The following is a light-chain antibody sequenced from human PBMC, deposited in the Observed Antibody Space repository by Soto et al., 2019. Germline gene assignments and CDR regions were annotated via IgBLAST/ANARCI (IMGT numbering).Light chain of an antibody. V-gene: IGLV1-40*01. J-gene: IGLJ1*01. Sequence: QSVLTQPPSVSGAPGQRVTISCTGSSSNIGAGYDVHWYQQRPGAAPKLLISANINRPSGVPDRFSGSKSGTSASLAIIGLQADDEGDYYCQSYDSTLSARYVFGTGTKVTVL. CDR3: QSYDSTLSARYV. CDR1: SSNIGAGYD. CDR2: ANI.